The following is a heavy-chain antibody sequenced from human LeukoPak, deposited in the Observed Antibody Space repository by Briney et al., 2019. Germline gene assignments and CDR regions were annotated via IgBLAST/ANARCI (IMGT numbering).Heavy chain of an antibody. CDR2: ISAYNGNT. CDR1: GYTFTSYG. V-gene: IGHV1-18*01. CDR3: ARDGRCSGGSCYSYYYYGLDV. Sequence: ASVKVSCKASGYTFTSYGISWVRQAPGQGLEWMGWISAYNGNTNYAQKLQGRVTMTTDTSTSTAYMELRSLRSDDTAVYYCARDGRCSGGSCYSYYYYGLDVWGQGTTVTVSS. J-gene: IGHJ6*02. D-gene: IGHD2-15*01.